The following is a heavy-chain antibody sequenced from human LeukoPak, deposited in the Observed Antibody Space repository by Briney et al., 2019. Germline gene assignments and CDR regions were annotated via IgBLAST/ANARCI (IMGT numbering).Heavy chain of an antibody. CDR1: GFTFSSYA. V-gene: IGHV3-23*01. CDR3: ANPIAAAGTLDY. J-gene: IGHJ4*02. D-gene: IGHD6-13*01. Sequence: QSGGSLRLSCAASGFTFSSYAMSWVRQAPGKGLEWVSAISGSGGSTYYADSVKGRFTISRDNSKNTLYLQMNSLRAEDTAVYYCANPIAAAGTLDYWGQGTLVTVSS. CDR2: ISGSGGST.